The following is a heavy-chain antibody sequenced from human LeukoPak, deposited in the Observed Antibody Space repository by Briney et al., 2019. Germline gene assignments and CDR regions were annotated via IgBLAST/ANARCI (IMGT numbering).Heavy chain of an antibody. V-gene: IGHV4-61*02. CDR1: GGSISSGSYY. J-gene: IGHJ6*02. CDR2: IYTSGST. CDR3: AREASGYDYGYYYYYGMDV. Sequence: PSQTLSLTCTVSGGSISSGSYYWSWIQPPAGKGLEWIGRIYTSGSTNYNPSLKSRVTISVDTSKNQFSLKLSSVTAADTAVYYCAREASGYDYGYYYYYGMDVWGQGTTVTVSS. D-gene: IGHD5-12*01.